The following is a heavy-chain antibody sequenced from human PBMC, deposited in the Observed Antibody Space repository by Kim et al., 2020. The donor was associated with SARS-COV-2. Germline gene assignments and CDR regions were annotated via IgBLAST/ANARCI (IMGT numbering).Heavy chain of an antibody. Sequence: SETLSLTCAVSGGTFRGFFWTWIRQTPGKGLEWVGEVNHSGTTNYSPSLQSRLNISIDMSKSQFSLNLNSVTAADTAVYYCARGRVVLMVFAVVPNYYYGLDVWGQGTTVTVSS. J-gene: IGHJ6*02. V-gene: IGHV4-34*01. CDR1: GGTFRGFF. D-gene: IGHD2-8*01. CDR2: VNHSGTT. CDR3: ARGRVVLMVFAVVPNYYYGLDV.